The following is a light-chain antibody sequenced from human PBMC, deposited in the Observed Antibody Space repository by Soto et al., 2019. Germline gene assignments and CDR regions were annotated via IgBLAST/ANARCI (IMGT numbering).Light chain of an antibody. CDR2: QIS. J-gene: IGKJ1*01. Sequence: DIVLTQTPLSSPVTLGQPASISCRSSQSLVYSYGSTYLSWLQQRQGQPPRLLICQISNRFTRVPERFSGSGAWTEVNLKNSRGEAEDVGCYYCLQFSHLSRTFGQGTKVEIK. CDR3: LQFSHLSRT. V-gene: IGKV2-24*01. CDR1: QSLVYSYGSTY.